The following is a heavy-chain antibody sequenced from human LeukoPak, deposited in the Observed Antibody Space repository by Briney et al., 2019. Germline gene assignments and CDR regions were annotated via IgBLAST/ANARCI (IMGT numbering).Heavy chain of an antibody. D-gene: IGHD3-22*01. CDR1: GYIFTNYH. J-gene: IGHJ4*02. CDR3: ARDGHRMYYYESSDYRFDS. V-gene: IGHV1-18*04. Sequence: ASVKVSCKASGYIFTNYHMHWVRQAPGQGLEWMGWISAYNGYTKYAQKFQGRVTMTRDTSTSTAYMELRSLRSDDTAVYFCARDGHRMYYYESSDYRFDSWGQGTLVTVSS. CDR2: ISAYNGYT.